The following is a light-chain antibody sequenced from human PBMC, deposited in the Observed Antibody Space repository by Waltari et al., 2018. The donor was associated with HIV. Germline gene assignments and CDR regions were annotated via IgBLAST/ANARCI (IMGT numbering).Light chain of an antibody. CDR3: AAWDDSLKGYV. J-gene: IGLJ1*01. CDR1: SSNIGKNT. Sequence: QSVLTQPPSASGTPGQRVTISCSGSSSNIGKNTVNWYQQPPGTAPKLLIYSNNQRPSGVPDRFSGSKSGTSASLAISGLQSEDEADYYCAAWDDSLKGYVFGPGTEVSVL. CDR2: SNN. V-gene: IGLV1-44*01.